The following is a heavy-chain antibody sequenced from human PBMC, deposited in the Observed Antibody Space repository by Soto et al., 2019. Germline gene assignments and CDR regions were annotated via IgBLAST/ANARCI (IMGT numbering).Heavy chain of an antibody. CDR1: GYTFINYF. Sequence: QAQLLQSGAEMKKPGASVKVSCKASGYTFINYFIHWVRQAPGQGLEWIDIVHPSRGTADYAQKFQGRVTLTTDMSTRTVYMELSSLRSEDTAVYYCARPLIGNTVDLWGQGTTVIVSS. V-gene: IGHV1-46*01. CDR3: ARPLIGNTVDL. D-gene: IGHD1-7*01. CDR2: VHPSRGTA. J-gene: IGHJ3*01.